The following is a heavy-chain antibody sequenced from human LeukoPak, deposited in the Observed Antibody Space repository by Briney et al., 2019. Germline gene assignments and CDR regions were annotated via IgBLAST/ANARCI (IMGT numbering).Heavy chain of an antibody. V-gene: IGHV4-34*01. Sequence: SETLSLTCAVYGGSFSGYYWSWIRQPPGKGLEWIGEINHSGSTNYIPSLKSRVTISVDTSKNQFSLKLSSVTAADTAVYYCARGLNYYDSSGRKLDYWGQGTLVTVSS. D-gene: IGHD3-22*01. J-gene: IGHJ4*02. CDR1: GGSFSGYY. CDR3: ARGLNYYDSSGRKLDY. CDR2: INHSGST.